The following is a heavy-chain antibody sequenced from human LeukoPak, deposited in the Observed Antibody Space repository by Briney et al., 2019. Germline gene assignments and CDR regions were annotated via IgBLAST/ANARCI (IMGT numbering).Heavy chain of an antibody. CDR1: GGSISSYY. Sequence: SETLSLTCTVSGGSISSYYWSWIRQPAGKGLEWIGRIYTSGSTNYNPSLKSRVAMSVDTSKNQFSLRLSSVTAADTAVYYCARDRHLGQLTPFDIWGQGTMVTVSS. D-gene: IGHD5-18*01. CDR2: IYTSGST. V-gene: IGHV4-4*07. CDR3: ARDRHLGQLTPFDI. J-gene: IGHJ3*02.